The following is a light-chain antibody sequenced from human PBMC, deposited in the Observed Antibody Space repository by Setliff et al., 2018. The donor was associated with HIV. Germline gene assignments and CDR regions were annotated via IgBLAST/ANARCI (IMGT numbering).Light chain of an antibody. J-gene: IGLJ1*01. CDR3: SSFTTTTTLV. CDR2: EVT. CDR1: TNDIGAYNF. Sequence: QSVLTQPASVSGSPGQSITISCTGTTNDIGAYNFVSWYQHHAGTAPKLIIYEVTNRPSGVSNRFSGSKSDNTASLTISGLQAEDEADYFCSSFTTTTTLVFGTGTKVTVL. V-gene: IGLV2-14*01.